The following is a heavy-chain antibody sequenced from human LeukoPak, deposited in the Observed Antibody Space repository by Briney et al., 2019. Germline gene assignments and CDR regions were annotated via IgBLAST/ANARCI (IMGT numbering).Heavy chain of an antibody. D-gene: IGHD6-13*01. Sequence: PSETLSLTCTVSGGSISTYYWSWIRQPPGKGLEWIGYIFYSGITNYNPSLKSRGTISVDTSKNQFSLKLSSVNAADTAVYYCARGQSITAAGSGFDYWGQGALVTVSS. CDR2: IFYSGIT. J-gene: IGHJ4*02. V-gene: IGHV4-59*01. CDR3: ARGQSITAAGSGFDY. CDR1: GGSISTYY.